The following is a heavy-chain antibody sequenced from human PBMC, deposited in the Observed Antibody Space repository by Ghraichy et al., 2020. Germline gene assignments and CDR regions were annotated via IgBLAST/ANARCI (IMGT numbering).Heavy chain of an antibody. D-gene: IGHD2-8*01. J-gene: IGHJ4*02. V-gene: IGHV4-34*01. CDR2: INSRGDA. CDR3: ARDEFCTDGFCYAGVNFDV. Sequence: SETLSLTCGVSQACFTGHFWAWIRQAPGKGLEWSGQINSRGDASYNTSLRGRFVISVDAAKKQFSLTLNSVTAADTGLYFCARDEFCTDGFCYAGVNFDVWGQGLQVTVSS. CDR1: QACFTGHF.